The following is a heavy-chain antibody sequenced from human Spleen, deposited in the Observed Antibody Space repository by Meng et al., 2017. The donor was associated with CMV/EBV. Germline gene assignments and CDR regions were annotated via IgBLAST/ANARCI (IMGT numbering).Heavy chain of an antibody. V-gene: IGHV4-4*02. J-gene: IGHJ4*02. CDR3: ARGGITMVRPFDY. CDR2: IYHSGST. D-gene: IGHD3-10*01. Sequence: GSLRLSCAVSGGSISSSNWWSWVRQPPGKGLEWIGEIYHSGSTNYNPSLKSRVTISVDKSKNQFSLKLSSVTAADTAVYYCARGGITMVRPFDYWGQGTLVTVSS. CDR1: GGSISSSNW.